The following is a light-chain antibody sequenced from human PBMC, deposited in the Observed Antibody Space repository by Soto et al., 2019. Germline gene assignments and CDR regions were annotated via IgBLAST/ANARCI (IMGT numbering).Light chain of an antibody. V-gene: IGLV7-46*01. J-gene: IGLJ7*01. CDR2: DTS. Sequence: QAVVTQEPSLTVSPGGTVTLTCGSSTGDVTNGRWPYWFQQRPGQVPRTLIHDTSNQHSWTPARFSGSLLGGKAALTLSGAKPEDEAASYCLIFYDGVAVFGGGTQLTVL. CDR1: TGDVTNGRW. CDR3: LIFYDGVAV.